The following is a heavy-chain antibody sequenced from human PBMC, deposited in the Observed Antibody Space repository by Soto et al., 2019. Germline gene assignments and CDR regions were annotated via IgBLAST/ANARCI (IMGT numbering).Heavy chain of an antibody. D-gene: IGHD6-13*01. V-gene: IGHV4-4*07. CDR3: ATYSSPPGCFDY. CDR1: GDSISTYY. Sequence: PSETLSLTCTVSGDSISTYYWTWIRQPAGKGLEWIGRIFTSGSTNYRPHLNSRVTMSLDTSKNQCPLKLSPLTTPDTAVYYSATYSSPPGCFDYWGQGALVTRLL. J-gene: IGHJ4*02. CDR2: IFTSGST.